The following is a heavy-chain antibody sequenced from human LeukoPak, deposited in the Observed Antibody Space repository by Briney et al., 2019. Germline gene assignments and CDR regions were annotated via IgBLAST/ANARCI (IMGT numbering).Heavy chain of an antibody. D-gene: IGHD5-18*01. J-gene: IGHJ4*02. Sequence: GGSLRLSCAASGFTFSSHAMHWVRQAPGKGLEWVAVISYDGSNKYYADSVKGRFTISRDNSKNTLYLQMNSLRADDTAVYYCARDTGGRVSYGSFDYWGQGTLVTVSS. CDR1: GFTFSSHA. CDR2: ISYDGSNK. V-gene: IGHV3-30-3*01. CDR3: ARDTGGRVSYGSFDY.